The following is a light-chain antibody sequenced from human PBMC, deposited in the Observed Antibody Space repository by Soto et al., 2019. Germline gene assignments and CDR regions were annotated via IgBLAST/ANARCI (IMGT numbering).Light chain of an antibody. CDR2: KAS. J-gene: IGKJ1*01. CDR1: QSISSW. Sequence: DIQMTQSPSTLSASVGDRVTITCRASQSISSWLAWYQQKPGKAPKLLIYKASSLESGVPSRFSGSGSGTEFTLTISSLQPYDFATSYCQPYNSYWTCGQGTKVEIK. V-gene: IGKV1-5*03. CDR3: QPYNSYWT.